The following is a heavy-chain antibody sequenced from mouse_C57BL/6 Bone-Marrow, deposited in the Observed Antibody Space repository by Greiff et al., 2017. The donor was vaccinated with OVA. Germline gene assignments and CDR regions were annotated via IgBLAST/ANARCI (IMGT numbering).Heavy chain of an antibody. V-gene: IGHV1-7*01. CDR1: GYTFTSYW. D-gene: IGHD6-5*01. Sequence: QVQLKQPGAELVKPGASVKLSCKASGYTFTSYWMQWVKQRPGQGLEWIGYINPSSGYTKYNQKFKDKATLTADKSSSTAYMQLSSLTYEDSAVYYCARWGPNWYFDVWGTGTTVTVSS. J-gene: IGHJ1*03. CDR3: ARWGPNWYFDV. CDR2: INPSSGYT.